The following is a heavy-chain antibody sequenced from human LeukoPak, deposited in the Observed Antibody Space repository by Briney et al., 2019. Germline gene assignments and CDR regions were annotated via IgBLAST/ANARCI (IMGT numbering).Heavy chain of an antibody. CDR2: IYSGGST. Sequence: GGSLRLSCAASGFTVSSNYMTWVRQAPGKGLEWVSVIYSGGSTYYADSVEGRFTISRANSKNTLYLQMNSLRAEDTAVYYCTRNWGSDNWFDPWGQGTLVTVSS. J-gene: IGHJ5*02. CDR1: GFTVSSNY. V-gene: IGHV3-53*01. D-gene: IGHD7-27*01. CDR3: TRNWGSDNWFDP.